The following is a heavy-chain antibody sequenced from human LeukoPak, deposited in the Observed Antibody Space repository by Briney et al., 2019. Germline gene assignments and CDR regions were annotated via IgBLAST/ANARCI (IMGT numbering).Heavy chain of an antibody. Sequence: PSETLSLTCTVSGGSISSHYWSWIRQPPGKGLEWIGYIYYSGSTKFNPSLKSHVTISVDTSKNQFSLKLSSVTAADTAVYYCARGGGVTYYDSTGYLWYFDYWGQGTLVTVSS. CDR1: GGSISSHY. CDR2: IYYSGST. CDR3: ARGGGVTYYDSTGYLWYFDY. J-gene: IGHJ4*02. V-gene: IGHV4-59*11. D-gene: IGHD3-22*01.